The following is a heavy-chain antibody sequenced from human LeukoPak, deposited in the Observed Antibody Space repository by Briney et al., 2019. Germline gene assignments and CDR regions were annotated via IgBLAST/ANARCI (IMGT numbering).Heavy chain of an antibody. V-gene: IGHV3-23*01. D-gene: IGHD4-17*01. CDR2: ISGSGGTT. CDR1: GFTFSSYA. Sequence: GGSLRLSFAVSGFTFSSYAMHWVRQAPGKGLEWVSGISGSGGTTNYVDSVKGRFTISRDNSKNTLDLQMNSLRAEDTAAYYCAKDHTVTMGNWFDPWGQGTLVTVSS. CDR3: AKDHTVTMGNWFDP. J-gene: IGHJ5*02.